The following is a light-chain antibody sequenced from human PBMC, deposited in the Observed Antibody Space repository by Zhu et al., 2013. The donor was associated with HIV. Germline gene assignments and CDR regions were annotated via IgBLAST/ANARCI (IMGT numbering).Light chain of an antibody. CDR3: CSFTTRSTQV. V-gene: IGLV2-14*01. J-gene: IGLJ1*01. CDR1: SSDIGGYNY. Sequence: QSALTQPASVAGSPGQSITISCTGTSSDIGGYNYVSWYQQHPDKAPKLMIYEVSNRPSGVSNRFSGSKSGNTASLTISGLQAEDEADYYCCSFTTRSTQVFGTGTNVTVL. CDR2: EVS.